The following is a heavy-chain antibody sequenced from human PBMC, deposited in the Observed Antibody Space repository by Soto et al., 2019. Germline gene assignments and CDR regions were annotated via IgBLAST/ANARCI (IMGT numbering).Heavy chain of an antibody. CDR3: AKYCRYSGWYGYNWFDP. V-gene: IGHV3-23*01. CDR1: GFTFSSYA. D-gene: IGHD6-19*01. Sequence: EVQLLESGGGLVQPGGSLRLSCAASGFTFSSYAMTWVRQAPGKGLEWVSAVSGGGGSTYYADSVKGRFTISRDNSKNTMYQKMNSVGAEDTVVYYCAKYCRYSGWYGYNWFDPWGQGTLVTVSS. CDR2: VSGGGGST. J-gene: IGHJ5*02.